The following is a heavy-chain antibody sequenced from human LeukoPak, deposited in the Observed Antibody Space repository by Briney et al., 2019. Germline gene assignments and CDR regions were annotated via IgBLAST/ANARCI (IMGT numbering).Heavy chain of an antibody. CDR3: ARDFGNERGILDAFDI. J-gene: IGHJ3*02. Sequence: GGSLRLSCAASGFTVSSNYMSWVRQAPGKGLEWVSVIYSGGSTYYADSVKGRFTISRDNSKNTLYLQMNSRRAEDTAVYYCARDFGNERGILDAFDIWGQGTMVTVPS. V-gene: IGHV3-66*01. CDR2: IYSGGST. CDR1: GFTVSSNY. D-gene: IGHD1-1*01.